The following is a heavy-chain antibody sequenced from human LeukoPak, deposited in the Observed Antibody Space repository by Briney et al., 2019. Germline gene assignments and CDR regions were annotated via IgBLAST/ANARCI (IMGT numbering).Heavy chain of an antibody. CDR3: ASNTDYYDSSGYLVDY. J-gene: IGHJ4*02. D-gene: IGHD3-22*01. Sequence: GGSLRLSCAASGFTFSSYSMNWVRQAPGKGLEWVSYISSSSNTIYHADSVKGRFTISRDNAKNLLYLQMSSLRAEDTAVYYCASNTDYYDSSGYLVDYWGQGTLVTVSS. V-gene: IGHV3-48*01. CDR2: ISSSSNTI. CDR1: GFTFSSYS.